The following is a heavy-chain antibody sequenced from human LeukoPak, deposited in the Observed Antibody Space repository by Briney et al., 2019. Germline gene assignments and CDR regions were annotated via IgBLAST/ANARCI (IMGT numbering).Heavy chain of an antibody. CDR1: GFTFSSYS. CDR2: ISSSSSYI. CDR3: AKMQGSYITAWYSDY. D-gene: IGHD6-19*01. V-gene: IGHV3-21*04. Sequence: GGSLRLSCAASGFTFSSYSMNWVRQAPGKGLEWVSSISSSSSYIYYADSVKGRFTISRDNCQNILYLQMNSLRAEDTAVYYCAKMQGSYITAWYSDYWGQGTLVTVSS. J-gene: IGHJ4*02.